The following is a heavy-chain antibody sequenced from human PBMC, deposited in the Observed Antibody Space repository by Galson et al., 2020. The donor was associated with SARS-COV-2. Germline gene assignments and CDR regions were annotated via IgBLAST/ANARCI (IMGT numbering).Heavy chain of an antibody. Sequence: GGSLRLSCAASGFTFSSYSMNWVRQAPGKGLEWVSSISISSSYIYYADSVKGRFTISRDNAKNSLYLQMNSLRAEDTAVYYCARDPSIAAAGRGLFDPWGQGTLVTVSS. V-gene: IGHV3-21*01. D-gene: IGHD6-13*01. CDR3: ARDPSIAAAGRGLFDP. J-gene: IGHJ5*02. CDR2: ISISSSYI. CDR1: GFTFSSYS.